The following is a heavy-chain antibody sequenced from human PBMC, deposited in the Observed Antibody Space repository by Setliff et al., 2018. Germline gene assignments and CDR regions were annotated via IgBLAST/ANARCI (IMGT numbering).Heavy chain of an antibody. CDR2: IYTSGST. J-gene: IGHJ4*02. CDR3: ARARDTSGYFQYYFDF. CDR1: GGSISSYY. D-gene: IGHD3-22*01. Sequence: TLSLTCTVSGGSISSYYWSWIRQPAGKGLEWIGRIYTSGSTNYNPSLKSRVTMSVDTSKNQFSLKLSSVTAADTAVYYCARARDTSGYFQYYFDFWGQGTLVTVSS. V-gene: IGHV4-4*07.